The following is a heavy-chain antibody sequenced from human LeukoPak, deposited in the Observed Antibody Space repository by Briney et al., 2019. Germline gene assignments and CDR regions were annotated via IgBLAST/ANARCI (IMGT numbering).Heavy chain of an antibody. CDR2: INPGGGST. Sequence: GASVKVSCKASGYTFTSYYMHWVRQAPGQGLEWMGIINPGGGSTSYAQKFQGRVTMTRDMSTSTVYMELSSLRSEDTAVYYCARGRAYYYDSSGYPDYWGQGTLVTVSS. J-gene: IGHJ4*02. CDR3: ARGRAYYYDSSGYPDY. V-gene: IGHV1-46*01. CDR1: GYTFTSYY. D-gene: IGHD3-22*01.